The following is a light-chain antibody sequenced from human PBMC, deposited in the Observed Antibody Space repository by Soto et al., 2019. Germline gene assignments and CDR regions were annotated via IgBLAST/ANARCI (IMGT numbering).Light chain of an antibody. CDR2: GAS. V-gene: IGKV3-15*01. Sequence: EIVMTQSPATLSVSPGERATLSCRASQSVSSNLAWFHQKPGQAPRLLIYGASTRATGIPARFSGSGSGSEFPITISSLQSADVAVYYCQQSNTWPPWTFGQVNKVEIK. CDR1: QSVSSN. CDR3: QQSNTWPPWT. J-gene: IGKJ1*01.